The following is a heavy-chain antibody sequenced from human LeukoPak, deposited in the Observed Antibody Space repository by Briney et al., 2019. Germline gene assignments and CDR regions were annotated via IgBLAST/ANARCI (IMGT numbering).Heavy chain of an antibody. CDR3: ATDSSGGYYYYGMDV. D-gene: IGHD2-15*01. Sequence: GASVKVSCKVSGYTLTELSMHWVRQAPGKGVEWMGGFDPEDGETIYAQKFQGRVTMTEDTSTDTAYMELSSLRSEDTAVYYCATDSSGGYYYYGMDVWGKGTTVTVSS. J-gene: IGHJ6*04. CDR1: GYTLTELS. CDR2: FDPEDGET. V-gene: IGHV1-24*01.